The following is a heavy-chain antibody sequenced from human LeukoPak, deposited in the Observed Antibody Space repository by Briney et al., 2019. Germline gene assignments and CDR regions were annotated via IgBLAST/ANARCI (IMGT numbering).Heavy chain of an antibody. V-gene: IGHV1-3*01. CDR3: ARDRSTGRYYGSGSYDY. CDR1: GYTFTSYA. CDR2: INAGNGDT. D-gene: IGHD3-10*01. Sequence: PEASVKVSRKASGYTFTSYAMHWVRQAPGQRLEWMGWINAGNGDTKYSQNFQGRVTITRDTSANIAYMELSSLRSEDTAVYYCARDRSTGRYYGSGSYDYWGQGTLVTVSS. J-gene: IGHJ4*02.